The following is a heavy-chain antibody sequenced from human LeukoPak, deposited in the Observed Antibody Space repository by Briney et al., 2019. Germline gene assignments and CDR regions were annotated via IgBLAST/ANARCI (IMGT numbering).Heavy chain of an antibody. J-gene: IGHJ6*02. Sequence: ASVKVSCKASGYTFTSYGISWVRQAPGQGPEWMGWISAYNGNTNYAQKLQGRVTMTTDTSTSTAYMELRSLRSDDTAVYYCARDQRDDFWSGLYYYYYYGMDVWGQGTTVTVSS. CDR1: GYTFTSYG. CDR3: ARDQRDDFWSGLYYYYYYGMDV. V-gene: IGHV1-18*01. CDR2: ISAYNGNT. D-gene: IGHD3-3*01.